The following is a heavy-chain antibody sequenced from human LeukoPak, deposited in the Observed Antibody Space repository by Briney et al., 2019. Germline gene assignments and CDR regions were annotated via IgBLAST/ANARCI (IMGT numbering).Heavy chain of an antibody. CDR3: AKGDDIGKHPTRAYYFDT. CDR2: TGXXSVNT. CDR1: GFTFSRHA. Sequence: GGSLRLSCAASGFTFSRHAMSWVRQAPGKGLEXXXXTGXXSVNTLCAESVQGRFSISRDNSKNTLDLQMDNLRVDDTAVYYCAKGDDIGKHPTRAYYFDTWGQGTLVTVSS. J-gene: IGHJ4*02. D-gene: IGHD5-24*01. V-gene: IGHV3-23*01.